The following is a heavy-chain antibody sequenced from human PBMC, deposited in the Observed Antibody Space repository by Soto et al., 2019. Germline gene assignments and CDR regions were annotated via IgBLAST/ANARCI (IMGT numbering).Heavy chain of an antibody. Sequence: EVQLVESGRGLVQPGGSLRLSCAASGFTFNSYWMHWVRQAPGKGLVWVSRIDSDGSSTSYADSVKGRFTISRDNAKNTLYLQMNSLGADDTAVYYCVKGGTYFDYWGQGTLVTVSS. D-gene: IGHD1-1*01. CDR2: IDSDGSST. CDR1: GFTFNSYW. CDR3: VKGGTYFDY. J-gene: IGHJ4*02. V-gene: IGHV3-74*01.